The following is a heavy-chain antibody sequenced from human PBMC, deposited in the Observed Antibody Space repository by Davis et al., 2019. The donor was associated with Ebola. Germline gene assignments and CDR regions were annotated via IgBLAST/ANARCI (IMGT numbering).Heavy chain of an antibody. D-gene: IGHD6-13*01. V-gene: IGHV3-9*01. Sequence: SLKISCADSVITFSNYAMHWVRQAPGKGLEWVSGISWNSGSIGYADSVKGRFTISRDNAKNSLYLQMNSLRAEDTALYYCAGSSWYYFDYWGQGTLVTVSS. CDR1: VITFSNYA. J-gene: IGHJ4*02. CDR3: AGSSWYYFDY. CDR2: ISWNSGSI.